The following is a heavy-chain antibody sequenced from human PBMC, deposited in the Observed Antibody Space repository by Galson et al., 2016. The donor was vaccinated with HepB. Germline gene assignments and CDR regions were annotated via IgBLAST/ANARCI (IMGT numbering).Heavy chain of an antibody. Sequence: SLRLSCAASGFTVGTNYMSWVRQAPGKGLEWVSVIYGGGSTTYADSVKGRFTISRPNSKNTLYLQMNSLRTEDTAVYYCARPLPNVGYGMDGWGQGTTVAV. CDR2: IYGGGST. CDR3: ARPLPNVGYGMDG. D-gene: IGHD2-15*01. CDR1: GFTVGTNY. V-gene: IGHV3-53*04. J-gene: IGHJ6*02.